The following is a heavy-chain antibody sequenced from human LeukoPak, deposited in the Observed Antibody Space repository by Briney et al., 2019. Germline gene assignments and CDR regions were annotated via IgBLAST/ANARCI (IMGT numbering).Heavy chain of an antibody. Sequence: GASVKVSCKTSGYTFTKYGISWVRQAPGQGPEWMGWISVYDGNTNYAQKLQDRLTLTTDTSTDTDHMELRSLRSDDTAVYYCVRARGDRSGYYRYWGQGTLVTLSS. CDR1: GYTFTKYG. CDR2: ISVYDGNT. CDR3: VRARGDRSGYYRY. J-gene: IGHJ4*02. V-gene: IGHV1-18*01. D-gene: IGHD3-22*01.